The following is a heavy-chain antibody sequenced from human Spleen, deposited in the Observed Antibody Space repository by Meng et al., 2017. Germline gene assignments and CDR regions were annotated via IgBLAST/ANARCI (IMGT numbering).Heavy chain of an antibody. D-gene: IGHD2-15*01. CDR1: GFTFSDYD. CDR3: AKELGGGFWHYLHS. CDR2: IRSSASII. Sequence: GGSLRLSCAASGFTFSDYDMNWVRQAPGRGLEGVSYIRSSASIIQYADSVQGRFTISRDNAKNSLYLQMYSPRAKDTAVYYCAKELGGGFWHYLHSWGQGTLVTVSS. V-gene: IGHV3-48*03. J-gene: IGHJ4*02.